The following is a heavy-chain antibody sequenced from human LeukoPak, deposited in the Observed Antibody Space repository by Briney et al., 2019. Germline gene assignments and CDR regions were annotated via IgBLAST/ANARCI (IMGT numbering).Heavy chain of an antibody. CDR1: GFTFSSYG. V-gene: IGHV3-30*18. Sequence: GGSLRLSCAASGFTFSSYGMHWVRQAPGKGLEWVAVISYDGSNKYYADSVKGRFTISRDNSKNTLYLQINSLRAEDTAVYYCAKDQPLLRYFDWPTIDYWGQGTLVTVSS. D-gene: IGHD3-9*01. J-gene: IGHJ4*02. CDR3: AKDQPLLRYFDWPTIDY. CDR2: ISYDGSNK.